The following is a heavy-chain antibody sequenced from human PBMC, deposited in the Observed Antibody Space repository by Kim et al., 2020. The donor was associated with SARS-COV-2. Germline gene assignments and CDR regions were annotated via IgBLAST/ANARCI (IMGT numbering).Heavy chain of an antibody. Sequence: SETLSLTCTVSGGSISSYYWSWIRQPPGKGLEWIGYIYYSGSTNYNPSLKSRVTISVDTSKNQFSLKLSSVTAADTAVYYCAREPVAGEIWYGMDVWGQGTTVTVSS. D-gene: IGHD6-19*01. CDR2: IYYSGST. J-gene: IGHJ6*02. V-gene: IGHV4-59*13. CDR1: GGSISSYY. CDR3: AREPVAGEIWYGMDV.